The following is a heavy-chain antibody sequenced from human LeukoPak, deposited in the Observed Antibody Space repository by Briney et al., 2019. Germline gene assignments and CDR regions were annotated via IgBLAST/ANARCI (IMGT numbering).Heavy chain of an antibody. J-gene: IGHJ4*02. V-gene: IGHV4-34*01. CDR3: ARDSRNTVVTPRVDY. D-gene: IGHD2-15*01. CDR1: GGSFSGYY. CDR2: IDHSGST. Sequence: SETLSLTCAVYGGSFSGYYWSWIRQPPGKGLEWIGEIDHSGSTNYNPSLKSRVTISVDTSKNQFSLKLGSVTAADTAVYYCARDSRNTVVTPRVDYWGQGTLVTVSS.